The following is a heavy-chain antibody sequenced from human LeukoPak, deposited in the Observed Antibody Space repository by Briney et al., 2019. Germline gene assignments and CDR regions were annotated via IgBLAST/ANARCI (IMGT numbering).Heavy chain of an antibody. CDR2: ISGSGGST. CDR3: AKDGAYCGGDCYPYYFDY. D-gene: IGHD2-21*02. Sequence: GGSLRLSCAASGFTFSSYAMSWVRQAPGKGLEWVSAISGSGGSTYYADSVKGRFTISRDNSKSALYLQMNGLRAEDTAVYYCAKDGAYCGGDCYPYYFDYWGQGTLVTVSS. V-gene: IGHV3-23*01. J-gene: IGHJ4*02. CDR1: GFTFSSYA.